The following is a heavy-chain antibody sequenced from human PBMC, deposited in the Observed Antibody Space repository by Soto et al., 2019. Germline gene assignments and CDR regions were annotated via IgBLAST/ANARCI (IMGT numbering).Heavy chain of an antibody. CDR2: INHSGST. J-gene: IGHJ4*02. V-gene: IGHV4-34*01. Sequence: SETLSLTCAVYGGSFSGYYWSWIRQPPGKGLEWIGEINHSGSTNYNPSLKSRVTISVDTSKNQFSLKQSSVTAADTAVYYCARGYSSSSWAFDYWGQGTLVTVSS. CDR1: GGSFSGYY. CDR3: ARGYSSSSWAFDY. D-gene: IGHD6-6*01.